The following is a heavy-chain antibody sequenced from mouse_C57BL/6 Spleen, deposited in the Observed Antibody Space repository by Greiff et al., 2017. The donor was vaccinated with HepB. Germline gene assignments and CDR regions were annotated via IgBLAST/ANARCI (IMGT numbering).Heavy chain of an antibody. J-gene: IGHJ4*01. Sequence: EVQLQQSGPELVKPGASVKISCKASGYTFTDYYMNWVKQSHGKSLEWIGDINPNNGGTSYNQKFKGKATLTVDKSSSTAYMELRSLTSEDSAVYYCARHYSNYDGYYYAMDYWGQGTSVTVSS. CDR2: INPNNGGT. V-gene: IGHV1-26*01. CDR1: GYTFTDYY. CDR3: ARHYSNYDGYYYAMDY. D-gene: IGHD2-5*01.